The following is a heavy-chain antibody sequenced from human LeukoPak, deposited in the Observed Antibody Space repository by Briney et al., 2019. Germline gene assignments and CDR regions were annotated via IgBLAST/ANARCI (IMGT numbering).Heavy chain of an antibody. Sequence: PSQTLSLTCAVSGGSISSGGYSWSWIRQPPGKGLEWIGYIYYSGSTYYNPSLKSRVTISVDTSKNQFSLKLSSVTAADTAVYYCVRGSSSSSFDYWGQGTLVTVSS. CDR2: IYYSGST. V-gene: IGHV4-30-4*07. CDR1: GGSISSGGYS. CDR3: VRGSSSSSFDY. D-gene: IGHD6-6*01. J-gene: IGHJ4*02.